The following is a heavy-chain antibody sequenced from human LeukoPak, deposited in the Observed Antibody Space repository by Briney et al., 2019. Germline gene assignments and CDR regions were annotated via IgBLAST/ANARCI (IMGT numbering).Heavy chain of an antibody. CDR2: ITQDGSEK. Sequence: PGGSLRLSCAASGFTFTGYWMTWVRQAPGMGLEWVATITQDGSEKYYVDSVKGRFTISRDNAKNSLYLQMNSLRVEDTAVFYCATGHSGSYSAWGQGTLVTVSS. J-gene: IGHJ5*02. CDR1: GFTFTGYW. CDR3: ATGHSGSYSA. D-gene: IGHD3-10*01. V-gene: IGHV3-7*03.